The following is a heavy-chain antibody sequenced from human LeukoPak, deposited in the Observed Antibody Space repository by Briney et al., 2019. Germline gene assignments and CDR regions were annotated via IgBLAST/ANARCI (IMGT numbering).Heavy chain of an antibody. V-gene: IGHV4-31*03. CDR2: IYYSRSP. CDR3: GRGTSNFFDY. Sequence: SETQSLTCSVSGLSIISTNYHWTCIRQHPGKGLEWNGYIYYSRSPSYIPSLKSRLTISVDTSKKQFSLKLRSVTGAETAVYYCGRGTSNFFDYWGQGTLVTVSS. D-gene: IGHD2-8*01. CDR1: GLSIISTNYH. J-gene: IGHJ4*02.